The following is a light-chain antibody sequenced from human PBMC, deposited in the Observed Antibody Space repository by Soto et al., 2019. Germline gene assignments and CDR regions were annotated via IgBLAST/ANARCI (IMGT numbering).Light chain of an antibody. Sequence: DIQMTQSPSTLSASVGDRVTITCRASQSISTWLAWYQQKPGKAPKLLIYDASSLESGVPSRFSGSGSGTEFTLTISSLQPDDFETYYCQQYHAYWTFGQGTKV. J-gene: IGKJ1*01. CDR2: DAS. V-gene: IGKV1-5*01. CDR1: QSISTW. CDR3: QQYHAYWT.